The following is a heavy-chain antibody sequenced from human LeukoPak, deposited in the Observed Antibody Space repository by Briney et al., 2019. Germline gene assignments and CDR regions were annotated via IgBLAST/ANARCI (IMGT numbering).Heavy chain of an antibody. V-gene: IGHV3-23*01. J-gene: IGHJ3*02. D-gene: IGHD3-10*01. CDR3: AKDRVYASGSRDAFDI. CDR2: ITGSGSSA. CDR1: GFTFSSYA. Sequence: GGSLRLSCAASGFTFSSYAMSWVRQAPGKGLEWVSGITGSGSSAYYADSVKGRFTISRDNSKNTLSLQMNSLRAEDTAVYYCAKDRVYASGSRDAFDIWGQGTMLTDSP.